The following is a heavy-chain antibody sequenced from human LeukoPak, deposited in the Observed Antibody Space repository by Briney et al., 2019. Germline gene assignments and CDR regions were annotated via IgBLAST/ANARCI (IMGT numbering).Heavy chain of an antibody. D-gene: IGHD4-23*01. J-gene: IGHJ4*02. CDR2: IIPIFGTA. CDR3: ARGHPHYGGNPYYFDY. V-gene: IGHV1-69*01. CDR1: GGTFSSYA. Sequence: GSSVQVSCKASGGTFSSYAISWVRQAPGQGLEWMGGIIPIFGTANYAQKFQGRVTITADESTSTAYMELSSLRSEDTAVYYCARGHPHYGGNPYYFDYWGQGTLVTAYS.